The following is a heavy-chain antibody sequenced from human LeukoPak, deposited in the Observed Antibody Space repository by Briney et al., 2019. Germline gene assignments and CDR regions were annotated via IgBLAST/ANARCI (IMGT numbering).Heavy chain of an antibody. CDR1: GASISSFY. CDR3: ARAAVGDAFEI. CDR2: IYSSVST. Sequence: SETLSLTCTVSGASISSFYWTWIRQPPGKGLEWIGYIYSSVSTNYNPSLKSRVTIPVDTSKNQFSLKLSSVTAADTAVYYCARAAVGDAFEIWGQGTIVTVSS. J-gene: IGHJ3*02. V-gene: IGHV4-59*08. D-gene: IGHD4-23*01.